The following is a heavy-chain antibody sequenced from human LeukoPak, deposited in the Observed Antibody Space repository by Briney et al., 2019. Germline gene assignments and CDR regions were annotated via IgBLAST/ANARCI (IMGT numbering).Heavy chain of an antibody. CDR1: GGSFSSYY. Sequence: PSETLSLTCSVYGGSFSSYYWSWIRQPPGKGLEWIGEINHSGSTNYNPSLKSRVTISVDTSKNQFSLKLSSVTAADTAVYYCARARGGYSSGWFDPWGQGTLVTVSS. CDR2: INHSGST. CDR3: ARARGGYSSGWFDP. D-gene: IGHD5-18*01. V-gene: IGHV4-34*01. J-gene: IGHJ5*02.